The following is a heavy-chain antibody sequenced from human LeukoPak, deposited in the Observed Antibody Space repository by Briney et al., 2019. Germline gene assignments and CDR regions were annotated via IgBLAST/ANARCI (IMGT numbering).Heavy chain of an antibody. CDR3: VKGHCSSSSCFPNYYYYMDV. CDR2: ISWNSGSI. CDR1: GFTFDEYA. V-gene: IGHV3-9*01. D-gene: IGHD2-15*01. Sequence: PGGSLRLSCAGSGFTFDEYAIHWVRQAPGKGLEWVSGISWNSGSIAYADYVKGRFTISRDNAKDLLFLQMSSLRAADTALYYCVKGHCSSSSCFPNYYYYMDVWGTGTTVTVSS. J-gene: IGHJ6*03.